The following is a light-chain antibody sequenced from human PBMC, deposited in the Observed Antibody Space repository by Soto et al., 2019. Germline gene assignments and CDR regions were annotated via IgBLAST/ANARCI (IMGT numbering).Light chain of an antibody. CDR1: SSDIGYYNY. CDR3: SSYSTSTTV. CDR2: EVN. J-gene: IGLJ2*01. Sequence: QSALTQPASVSGSSGKSITISCTGTSSDIGYYNYVSWYQQHTGKAPKLMIYEVNNRPSGVSSRFSGSKSDNTASLTISGLQAEDEAEYYCSSYSTSTTVFGGGTKLTV. V-gene: IGLV2-14*01.